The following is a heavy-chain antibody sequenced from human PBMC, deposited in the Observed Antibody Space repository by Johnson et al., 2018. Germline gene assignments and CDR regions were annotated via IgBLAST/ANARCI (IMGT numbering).Heavy chain of an antibody. CDR2: INSDETTT. J-gene: IGHJ3*02. Sequence: VQLQESGGGLVQPGGSLRLSCAASGFTFSNYWMHWVRQAPGEGLVWVSRINSDETTTTYAAYVKGRFTISRDNAKNTLYLQMNSLRPEDTAVYYCTRQGQWLDNAFDIWGQGTMVTVSS. V-gene: IGHV3-74*03. D-gene: IGHD6-19*01. CDR3: TRQGQWLDNAFDI. CDR1: GFTFSNYW.